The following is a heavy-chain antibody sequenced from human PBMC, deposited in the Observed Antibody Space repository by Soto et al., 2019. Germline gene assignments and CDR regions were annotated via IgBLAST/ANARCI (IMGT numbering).Heavy chain of an antibody. CDR1: GDSVSSNSAA. CDR3: ARDLLAVAQTEYYYYYGMDV. CDR2: TYYRSKWYN. V-gene: IGHV6-1*01. Sequence: SQTLSLTCAISGDSVSSNSAAWNWIRQSPSRGLEWLGRTYYRSKWYNDYAVSVKSRITINPDTSKNQFSLQLNSVPPEDTAVYYCARDLLAVAQTEYYYYYGMDVWGQGTTVTVSS. J-gene: IGHJ6*02. D-gene: IGHD6-19*01.